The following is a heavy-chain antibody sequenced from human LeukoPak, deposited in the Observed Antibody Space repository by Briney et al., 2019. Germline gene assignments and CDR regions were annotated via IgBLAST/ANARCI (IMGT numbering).Heavy chain of an antibody. J-gene: IGHJ4*02. Sequence: ASVKVSCKASGYTFTGYYMHWVGQAPGQGLEWMGWINPNSGGTNYAQKFQGRVTMTRDTSISTAYMELSRLRSDDTAVYYCARGTRRYNWNDVGDYWGQGTLVTVSS. CDR2: INPNSGGT. CDR3: ARGTRRYNWNDVGDY. D-gene: IGHD1-1*01. CDR1: GYTFTGYY. V-gene: IGHV1-2*02.